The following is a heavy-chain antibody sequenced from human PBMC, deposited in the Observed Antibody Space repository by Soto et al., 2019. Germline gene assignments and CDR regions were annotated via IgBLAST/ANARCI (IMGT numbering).Heavy chain of an antibody. CDR3: ARALYFNTVTFDY. V-gene: IGHV4-39*07. CDR2: IYYSGST. D-gene: IGHD4-17*01. Sequence: PSETLSLTCTVTGDSISSRSYYWGWIRQPPGKGLEWIGSIYYSGSTYNNPSLRSRVTISVDTSKNQFSLKLSSVTAADTAVYYCARALYFNTVTFDYWGQGTLVTVSS. CDR1: GDSISSRSYY. J-gene: IGHJ4*02.